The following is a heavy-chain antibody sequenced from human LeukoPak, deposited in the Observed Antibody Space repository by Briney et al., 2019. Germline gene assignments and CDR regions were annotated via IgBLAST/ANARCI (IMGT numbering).Heavy chain of an antibody. J-gene: IGHJ4*02. V-gene: IGHV3-21*01. D-gene: IGHD6-13*01. Sequence: GGSLRLSCAASGFTFSSYSTNWVRQAPGKGLEWVSSISSSSSYIYYADSVKGRFTISRDNAKNSLYLQMNSLRAEDTAVYYCARDLGSHFDYWGQGTLVTVSS. CDR1: GFTFSSYS. CDR3: ARDLGSHFDY. CDR2: ISSSSSYI.